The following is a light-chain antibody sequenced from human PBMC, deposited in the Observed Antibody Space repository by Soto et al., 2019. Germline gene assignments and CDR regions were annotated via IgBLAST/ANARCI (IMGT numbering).Light chain of an antibody. J-gene: IGLJ1*01. CDR1: SSDVGSYNL. V-gene: IGLV2-23*01. Sequence: QSVLTQPASMSGSPGQSITISCTGTSSDVGSYNLVSWYQQHPGKAPKLMIYEGSKRPSGVSNRFSGSKSGNTASLTISGLQDEDEADDYCCSYAGSSTFYVFGTGTKLTVL. CDR2: EGS. CDR3: CSYAGSSTFYV.